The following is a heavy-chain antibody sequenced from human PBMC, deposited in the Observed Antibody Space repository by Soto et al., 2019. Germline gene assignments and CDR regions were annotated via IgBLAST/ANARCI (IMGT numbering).Heavy chain of an antibody. Sequence: SETLSLTCAVSGGSISSGGYSWSWIRQPPGKDLEWIGYIYHSGSTYYNPSLKSRVTISVDRSKNQFSLKLSSVTAADTAVYYCASAYCGGDCYATYRSYYYYGMDVWGQGTTVTVSS. CDR3: ASAYCGGDCYATYRSYYYYGMDV. J-gene: IGHJ6*02. V-gene: IGHV4-30-2*01. D-gene: IGHD2-21*02. CDR2: IYHSGST. CDR1: GGSISSGGYS.